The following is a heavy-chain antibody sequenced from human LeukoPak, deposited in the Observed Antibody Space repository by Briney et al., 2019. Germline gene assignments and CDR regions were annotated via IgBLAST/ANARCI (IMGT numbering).Heavy chain of an antibody. CDR3: ARDPPGNYYDGSGYYS. J-gene: IGHJ5*02. CDR2: IKEDGSEK. D-gene: IGHD3-22*01. CDR1: GLTLSRYW. Sequence: GGSLRLSCAVSGLTLSRYWMTWVRQAPGKGLEWVANIKEDGSEKYYVDSVKGRFTISRDNAKNSLYLQMNSLRVEDTAVYYCARDPPGNYYDGSGYYSWGQGTLVTVSS. V-gene: IGHV3-7*01.